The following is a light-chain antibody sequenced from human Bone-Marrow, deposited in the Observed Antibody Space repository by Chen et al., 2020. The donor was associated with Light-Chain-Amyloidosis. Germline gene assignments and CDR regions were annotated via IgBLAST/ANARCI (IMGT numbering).Light chain of an antibody. Sequence: SSDLPQPPSVSVSPGQPARIPCSGDDLTTKYDYWYQQKPGQAPVLVIHRDTERPSGISERFSGSSSGTKATLTISGVQAEDEADYHCQSADSSGTYEVIFGGGTKLTV. CDR2: RDT. V-gene: IGLV3-25*03. J-gene: IGLJ2*01. CDR3: QSADSSGTYEVI. CDR1: DLTTKY.